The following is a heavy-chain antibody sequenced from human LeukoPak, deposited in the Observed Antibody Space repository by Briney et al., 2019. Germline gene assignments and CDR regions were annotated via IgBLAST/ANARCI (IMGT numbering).Heavy chain of an antibody. J-gene: IGHJ4*02. Sequence: GGSLRLSCAASGFTFNNYAMDWVRQPPGKGLEWLSAIDGGGDATKYADSVKGRFTISRDNSKNTLSLQMNSLRVEDTAIYYCAKSDCGSDGCKLLNYWGQGILVTVSS. CDR1: GFTFNNYA. V-gene: IGHV3-23*01. D-gene: IGHD2-21*02. CDR3: AKSDCGSDGCKLLNY. CDR2: IDGGGDAT.